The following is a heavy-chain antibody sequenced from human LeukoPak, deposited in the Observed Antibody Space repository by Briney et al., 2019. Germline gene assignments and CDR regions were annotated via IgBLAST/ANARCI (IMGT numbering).Heavy chain of an antibody. V-gene: IGHV4-59*11. J-gene: IGHJ6*03. Sequence: SETLSLTCTVSGGSISSHYWSWIRQPPGKGLEWIGYIYYSGSTNHNPSLKSRVTISVDTSKNQFSLKLSSVTAADTAVYYCARGRVTGYSYGYHYYYYMDVWGKGTTVTVSS. CDR1: GGSISSHY. D-gene: IGHD5-18*01. CDR3: ARGRVTGYSYGYHYYYYMDV. CDR2: IYYSGST.